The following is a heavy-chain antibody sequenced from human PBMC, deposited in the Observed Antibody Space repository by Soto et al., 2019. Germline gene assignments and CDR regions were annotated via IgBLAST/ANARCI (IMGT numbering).Heavy chain of an antibody. Sequence: QLLESGGGLVQPGGSLRLSCEASGFSFSRNAMSWVRQAPGKGLEWVSSISSGGKTYYADSVKGRFTISRDNSKNTQSLQMTSLGAEDTAVYYCAKLGYCTGGTFYLDYYYGVDVWGQGTTVTVS. J-gene: IGHJ6*02. D-gene: IGHD2-8*02. V-gene: IGHV3-23*01. CDR1: GFSFSRNA. CDR2: ISSGGKT. CDR3: AKLGYCTGGTFYLDYYYGVDV.